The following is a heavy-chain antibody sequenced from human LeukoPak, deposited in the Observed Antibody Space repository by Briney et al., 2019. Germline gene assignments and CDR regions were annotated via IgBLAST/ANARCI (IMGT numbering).Heavy chain of an antibody. J-gene: IGHJ4*02. CDR2: INPGDSDT. CDR3: ARGGEYSYASSDY. D-gene: IGHD5-18*01. V-gene: IGHV5-51*01. CDR1: EYSFTSYW. Sequence: GESLKISCKGSEYSFTSYWIGWVRQMPGKGLEWMGIINPGDSDTRYSPSFQGQVTISADKSISTAYLQWSSLKASDTAMYYCARGGEYSYASSDYWGQGTLVTVSS.